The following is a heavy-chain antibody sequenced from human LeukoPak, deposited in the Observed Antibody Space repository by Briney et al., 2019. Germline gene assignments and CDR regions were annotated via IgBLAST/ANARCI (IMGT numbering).Heavy chain of an antibody. V-gene: IGHV4-59*08. D-gene: IGHD3-22*01. CDR1: GGSISSYY. CDR2: IYYSGST. Sequence: SETLSLTCTVSGGSISSYYWSWIRQPPGKGLEWIGYIYYSGSTNYNPSLKRRGTISVDTSKNQFSLKLTSVTAADTAVYYCAGRPYYYDSSGYSFEYWGQGTLVTVSS. J-gene: IGHJ4*02. CDR3: AGRPYYYDSSGYSFEY.